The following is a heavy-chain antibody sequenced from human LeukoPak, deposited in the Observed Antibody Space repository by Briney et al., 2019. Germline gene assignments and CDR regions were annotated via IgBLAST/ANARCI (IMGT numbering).Heavy chain of an antibody. Sequence: SETLSLTCTVSGGSISSYYWSWIRQPAGKGLEWIGRIYTSGSTNYNPSLKSRVTMSVDTSKNQFSLKLSSVTAADTAVYYCASGYYDSSGYMYYFDYWGQGTLVTVSS. J-gene: IGHJ4*02. V-gene: IGHV4-4*07. CDR2: IYTSGST. D-gene: IGHD3-22*01. CDR1: GGSISSYY. CDR3: ASGYYDSSGYMYYFDY.